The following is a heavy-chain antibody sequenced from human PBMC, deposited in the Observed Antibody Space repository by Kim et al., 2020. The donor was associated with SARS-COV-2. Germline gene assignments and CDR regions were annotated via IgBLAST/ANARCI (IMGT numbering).Heavy chain of an antibody. D-gene: IGHD1-26*01. J-gene: IGHJ4*02. Sequence: GGSLRLSCAATGFTFGVYWMTWVRQAPGKGLEWVANIKPDGSETYYMDSVKGRFTISRDNAQNSLYLQMNSLRAEDTAVYYCLGATFDYWGQGTLVTVSS. V-gene: IGHV3-7*01. CDR3: LGATFDY. CDR1: GFTFGVYW. CDR2: IKPDGSET.